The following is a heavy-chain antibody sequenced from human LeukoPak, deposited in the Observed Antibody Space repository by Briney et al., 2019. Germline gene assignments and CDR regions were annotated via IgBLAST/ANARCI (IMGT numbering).Heavy chain of an antibody. V-gene: IGHV3-30*02. J-gene: IGHJ4*02. D-gene: IGHD2-2*01. CDR3: AKDRPLHIVVVPAGPFDY. CDR2: TRYDGTNT. Sequence: GGSLRLSCAASGFTFNNYGMHWVRQAPGKGLEWVSFTRYDGTNTSYPDSVRGRFTVSRDNSKNTLYRQMNSLRAEDTAVYYCAKDRPLHIVVVPAGPFDYWGQGTLVTVSS. CDR1: GFTFNNYG.